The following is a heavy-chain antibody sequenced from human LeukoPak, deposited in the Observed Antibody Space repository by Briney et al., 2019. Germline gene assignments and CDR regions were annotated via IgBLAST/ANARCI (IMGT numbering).Heavy chain of an antibody. CDR3: AKDGRGAVAAYYFDY. V-gene: IGHV3-30*18. D-gene: IGHD6-19*01. CDR1: GFTFSSYG. Sequence: QPGRSLRLSCAASGFTFSSYGMHWVRQAPGKGLEGVAVISYDGSNKYYADSVKGRFTISRDNSKNTLYLQMNSLRAEDTAVYYCAKDGRGAVAAYYFDYWGQGTLVTVSS. CDR2: ISYDGSNK. J-gene: IGHJ4*02.